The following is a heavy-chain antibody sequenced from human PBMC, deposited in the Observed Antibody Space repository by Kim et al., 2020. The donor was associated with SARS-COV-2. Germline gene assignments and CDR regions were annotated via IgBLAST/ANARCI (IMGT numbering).Heavy chain of an antibody. V-gene: IGHV6-1*01. J-gene: IGHJ4*02. CDR1: GDSVSSNSAA. CDR2: TYYRSKWYK. CDR3: ARQLGSRVGFDY. D-gene: IGHD3-10*01. Sequence: SQTLSLTRAISGDSVSSNSAAWNWIRQSPSRGLEWLGRTYYRSKWYKDYAVSVKSRMTINPDTSKNQFSLQLNSVTPEDTAVYYCARQLGSRVGFDYWGQGALVTVSS.